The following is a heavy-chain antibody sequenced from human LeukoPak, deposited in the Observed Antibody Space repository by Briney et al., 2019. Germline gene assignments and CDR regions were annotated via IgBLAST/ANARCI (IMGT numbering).Heavy chain of an antibody. J-gene: IGHJ4*02. CDR2: IIPIFGTA. CDR1: GGTFSSYA. Sequence: ASVKVSCKASGGTFSSYAISWVRQAPGQGLQWMGGIIPIFGTANYAQKFQGRVTITADESTSTAYMELSSLRSEDTAVYYCARASDDYGDYSYFDYWGQGTLVTVSS. D-gene: IGHD4-17*01. V-gene: IGHV1-69*13. CDR3: ARASDDYGDYSYFDY.